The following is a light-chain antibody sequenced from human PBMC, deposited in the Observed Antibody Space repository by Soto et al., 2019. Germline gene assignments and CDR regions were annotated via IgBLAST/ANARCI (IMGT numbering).Light chain of an antibody. V-gene: IGKV4-1*01. CDR2: WAS. J-gene: IGKJ1*01. CDR1: QSVLYSSNNKNY. CDR3: QQYYSTLSWT. Sequence: DIVMTQSPDSLAVSLGERATINCKSSQSVLYSSNNKNYLAWYQQKPGQPPKLLIYWASTRESGVPDRFSGRGSGADFTLTISSRQAEDVAVYYCQQYYSTLSWTFGQGTKVEIK.